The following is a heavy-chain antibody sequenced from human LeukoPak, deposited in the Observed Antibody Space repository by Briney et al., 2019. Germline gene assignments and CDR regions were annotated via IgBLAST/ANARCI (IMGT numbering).Heavy chain of an antibody. D-gene: IGHD2-2*01. CDR1: GYTFTSYG. CDR3: ARTEYCSSTSCYRWFDP. J-gene: IGHJ5*02. V-gene: IGHV1-18*01. Sequence: ASVKVSCKASGYTFTSYGISWVRQAPGQGLEWMGWISAYNGNTNYAQKLQGRVTMTTDTSTSTAYTELRSLRSDDTAVYYCARTEYCSSTSCYRWFDPWGQGTLVTVSS. CDR2: ISAYNGNT.